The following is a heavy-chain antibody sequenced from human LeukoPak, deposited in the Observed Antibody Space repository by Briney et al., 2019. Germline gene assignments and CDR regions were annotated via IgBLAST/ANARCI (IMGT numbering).Heavy chain of an antibody. CDR3: ARAVAGTRYFDY. J-gene: IGHJ4*02. V-gene: IGHV4-31*03. CDR2: IYYSGST. Sequence: PSETLSLTCTVSGGSISSGGYYWSWIRQHPGNGLEWIGYIYYSGSTYYNPSLKSRVTISVDTSKNQFSLKLSSVTAADTAVYYCARAVAGTRYFDYWGQGTLVTVSS. D-gene: IGHD6-19*01. CDR1: GGSISSGGYY.